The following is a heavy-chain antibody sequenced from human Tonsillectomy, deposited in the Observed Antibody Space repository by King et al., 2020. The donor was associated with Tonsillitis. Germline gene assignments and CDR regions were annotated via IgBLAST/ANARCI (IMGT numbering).Heavy chain of an antibody. CDR1: GYTFTSYD. J-gene: IGHJ4*02. Sequence: QLVQSGAEVKKPGASVKVSCKASGYTFTSYDINWVRQATGQGLEWMGWMNPNSGNTGYAQKFQGRVTMTRNTSISTAYMELSSLRSEATAVYYCARVSDSSGYYYFDYWGQGTLVTVSS. D-gene: IGHD3-22*01. CDR3: ARVSDSSGYYYFDY. V-gene: IGHV1-8*01. CDR2: MNPNSGNT.